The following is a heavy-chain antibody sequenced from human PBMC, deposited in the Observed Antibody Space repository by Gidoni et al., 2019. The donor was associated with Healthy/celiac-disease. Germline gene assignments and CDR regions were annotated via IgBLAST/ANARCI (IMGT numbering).Heavy chain of an antibody. D-gene: IGHD5-18*01. V-gene: IGHV3-33*08. CDR1: GFTFSTYG. CDR2: IWYDGSNK. CDR3: ARSALRGYSYGDQYYFDY. J-gene: IGHJ4*02. Sequence: QVQLVDSGGGVVQHGRSLRLSCAASGFTFSTYGMNGVRQAPGKGLEWGEGIWYDGSNKYYADSVKGRFTISRDNSKNTMYLQMNSMRAEDTAVYYCARSALRGYSYGDQYYFDYWGQGTLVTVSS.